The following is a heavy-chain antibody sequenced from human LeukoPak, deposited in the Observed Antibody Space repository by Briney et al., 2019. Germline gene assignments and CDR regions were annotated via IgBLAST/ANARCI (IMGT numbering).Heavy chain of an antibody. CDR1: GYTFTSYD. V-gene: IGHV1-8*01. J-gene: IGHJ6*03. D-gene: IGHD3-3*01. Sequence: GASVKVSCKASGYTFTSYDINWVRQATGQGLEWMGWMNPNSGNTGYAQKFQGRVTMTRNTSISTAYMELSSLRSEDTAVYYCARATLPTIFGVVIGLPSYMDVWGKGTTVTVSS. CDR2: MNPNSGNT. CDR3: ARATLPTIFGVVIGLPSYMDV.